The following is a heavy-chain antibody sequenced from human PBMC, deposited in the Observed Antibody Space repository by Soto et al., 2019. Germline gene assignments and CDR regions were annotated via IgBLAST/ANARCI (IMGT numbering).Heavy chain of an antibody. CDR3: ARESEDLTSNFDY. CDR2: ISSTTNYI. Sequence: GGSLRLSCAASGFTSTRYSMNGVRQAPGKGLEWVSSISSTTNYIYYGDSMKGRFTISRDNAKNSLYLEMNSLRAEDTAVYYCARESEDLTSNFDYWGQGTLVTVSS. CDR1: GFTSTRYS. J-gene: IGHJ4*02. V-gene: IGHV3-21*06.